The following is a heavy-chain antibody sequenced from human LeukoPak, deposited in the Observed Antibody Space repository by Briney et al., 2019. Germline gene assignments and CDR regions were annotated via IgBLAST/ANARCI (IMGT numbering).Heavy chain of an antibody. CDR1: GYTFTSYG. CDR3: ARDKDWDLEY. CDR2: ISTSKGNT. D-gene: IGHD3-9*01. V-gene: IGHV1-18*01. Sequence: ASVKVSCKTSGYTFTSYGISWMRQAPGQGLECMGWISTSKGNTRYAQNLQGRLTMPTDTFMSTAYMELRSLRSDDTAVYYCARDKDWDLEYWGQGTLVTVSS. J-gene: IGHJ4*02.